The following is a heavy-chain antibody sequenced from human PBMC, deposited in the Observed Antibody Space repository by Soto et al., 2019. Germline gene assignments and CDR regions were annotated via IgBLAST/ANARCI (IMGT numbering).Heavy chain of an antibody. CDR2: ISSNSWTI. CDR1: GFTFSSYS. V-gene: IGHV3-48*02. CDR3: PRGPSAAAPLSDWYYDL. J-gene: IGHJ2*01. Sequence: EVQLVESGGGLVQPGGSLRLSCAASGFTFSSYSMNWVRQAPGKGLEWVSYISSNSWTIYYPDSVQGRFTISGDNAKSSLHLQIDSTRDEDTAVYYCPRGPSAAAPLSDWYYDLWGRGTLVTVSS. D-gene: IGHD2-2*01.